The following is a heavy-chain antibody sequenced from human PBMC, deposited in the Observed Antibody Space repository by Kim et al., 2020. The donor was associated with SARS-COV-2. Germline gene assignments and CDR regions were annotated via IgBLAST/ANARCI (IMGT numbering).Heavy chain of an antibody. J-gene: IGHJ6*02. Sequence: SVKVSCKASGGTFSSYAISWVRQAPGQGLEWMGGIIPIFGTANYAQKFQGRVTITADESTSTAYMELSSLRSEDTAVYYCARDLYPYYYDSSGNYYYGMDVWGQGTTVTVSS. CDR1: GGTFSSYA. V-gene: IGHV1-69*13. D-gene: IGHD3-22*01. CDR2: IIPIFGTA. CDR3: ARDLYPYYYDSSGNYYYGMDV.